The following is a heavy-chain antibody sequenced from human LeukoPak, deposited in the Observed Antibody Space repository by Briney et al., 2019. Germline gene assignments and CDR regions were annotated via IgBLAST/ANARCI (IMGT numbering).Heavy chain of an antibody. CDR2: IYSDNT. Sequence: PGGSLRLSCTVSGFTVSSNSMSWVRQAPGKGLEWVSFIYSDNTHYSDSVKGRFTISRDNSKNTLYLQMNSLRAEDTAVYYCAKAGSGWYVGYFDYWGQGTLVTVSS. CDR1: GFTVSSNS. D-gene: IGHD6-19*01. CDR3: AKAGSGWYVGYFDY. V-gene: IGHV3-53*01. J-gene: IGHJ4*02.